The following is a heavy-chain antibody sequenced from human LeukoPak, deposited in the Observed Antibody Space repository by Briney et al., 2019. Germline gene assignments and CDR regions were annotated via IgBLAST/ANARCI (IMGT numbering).Heavy chain of an antibody. CDR2: IRARSGST. J-gene: IGHJ4*02. V-gene: IGHV3-23*01. Sequence: PGGSLRLSCAASGFTFSTHAMSWVRQAPGKGLEWVSDIRARSGSTYYADSVKGRFTASRDNSKNTLYLQMSSLRADDTAVYYCAKGPRQQLVTRFDNWGQGTLVTVSS. D-gene: IGHD6-13*01. CDR3: AKGPRQQLVTRFDN. CDR1: GFTFSTHA.